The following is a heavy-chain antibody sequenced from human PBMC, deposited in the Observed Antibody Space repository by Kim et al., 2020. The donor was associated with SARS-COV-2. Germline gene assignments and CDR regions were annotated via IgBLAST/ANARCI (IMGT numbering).Heavy chain of an antibody. Sequence: GGSLRLSCAASGFTFSSYSMNWVRQAPGKGLEWVSSISSSSSYIYYADSVKGRFTISRDNAKNSLYLQMNSLRAEDTAVYYCARVVGPYGSGSYYNAIIDYWGQGTLVTVSS. V-gene: IGHV3-21*01. CDR3: ARVVGPYGSGSYYNAIIDY. J-gene: IGHJ4*02. D-gene: IGHD3-10*01. CDR1: GFTFSSYS. CDR2: ISSSSSYI.